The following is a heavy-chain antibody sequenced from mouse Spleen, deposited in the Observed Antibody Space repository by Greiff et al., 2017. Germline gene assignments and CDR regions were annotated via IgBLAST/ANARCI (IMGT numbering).Heavy chain of an antibody. J-gene: IGHJ4*01. Sequence: VQRVESGAELARPGASVKMSCKASGYTFTSYTMHWVKQRPGQGLEWIGYINPSSGYTNYNQKFKDKATLTADKSSSTAYMQLSSLTSEDSAVYYCARSDLLLLLTGEAMDYWGQGTSVTVSS. CDR1: GYTFTSYT. CDR3: ARSDLLLLLTGEAMDY. D-gene: IGHD1-1*01. V-gene: IGHV1-4*01. CDR2: INPSSGYT.